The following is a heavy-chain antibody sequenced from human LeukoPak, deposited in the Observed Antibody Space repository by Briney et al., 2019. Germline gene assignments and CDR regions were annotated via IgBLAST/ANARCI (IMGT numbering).Heavy chain of an antibody. D-gene: IGHD4-17*01. CDR2: INPNSGGT. CDR1: GYTFTGYY. J-gene: IGHJ5*02. CDR3: ARRVTTILNWFDP. Sequence: GASVKVSCKASGYTFTGYYMHWVRQAPGQGLEWMGWINPNSGGTNCAQKFQGRVTMTRDTSISTAYMELSRLRSDDTAVYYCARRVTTILNWFDPWGQGTLVTVSS. V-gene: IGHV1-2*02.